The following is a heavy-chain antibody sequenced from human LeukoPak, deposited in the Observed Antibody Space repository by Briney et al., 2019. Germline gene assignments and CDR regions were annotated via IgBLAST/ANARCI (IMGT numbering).Heavy chain of an antibody. D-gene: IGHD1-1*01. J-gene: IGHJ2*01. CDR1: GGSFSGYY. Sequence: SETLSLTCEVYGGSFSGYYWSWIRQPPGKGLEWIGEINHSGRANYNPSLKSRVTISVDTSKNQFSLKLSSVTAADTAVYYCARASTWTRTGYFDLWGRGTLVTVSS. CDR3: ARASTWTRTGYFDL. V-gene: IGHV4-34*01. CDR2: INHSGRA.